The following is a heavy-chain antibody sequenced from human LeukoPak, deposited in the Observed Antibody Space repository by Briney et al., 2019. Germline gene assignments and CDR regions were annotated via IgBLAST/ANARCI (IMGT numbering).Heavy chain of an antibody. CDR3: ARQKYFDY. CDR1: SGSISSYY. V-gene: IGHV4-59*08. J-gene: IGHJ4*02. CDR2: IYYTGST. Sequence: TSETLSLTCTVSSGSISSYYWSWIRQPPGKGLEWIGYIYYTGSTNYNPSLKSRVTISVDKSKNQFSLKLSSVTAADTAVYYCARQKYFDYWGQGTLVTVSS.